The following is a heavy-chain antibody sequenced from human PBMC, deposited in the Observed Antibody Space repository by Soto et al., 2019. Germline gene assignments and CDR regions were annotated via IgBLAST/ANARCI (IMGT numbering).Heavy chain of an antibody. CDR1: GFTFSSYD. CDR2: IGTAGDT. J-gene: IGHJ6*02. Sequence: EVQLVESGGGLVQPGGSLRLSCAASGFTFSSYDMHWVRQATGKGLEWVSAIGTAGDTYYPGSVKGRFTISRENAKNSLYLQMNSLRAEDTAVYYCARSRRPYYYDSSGYYYSGHYYGMDVWGQGTTFTVSS. D-gene: IGHD3-22*01. V-gene: IGHV3-13*01. CDR3: ARSRRPYYYDSSGYYYSGHYYGMDV.